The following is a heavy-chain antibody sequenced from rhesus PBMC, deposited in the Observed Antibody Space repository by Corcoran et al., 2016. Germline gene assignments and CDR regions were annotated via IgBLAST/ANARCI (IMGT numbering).Heavy chain of an antibody. J-gene: IGHJ4*01. Sequence: QVQLQESGPAVVKPSETLSLTCAVSGGSISSSNWWSWIRQSPGKGLEWIGGIYGSGGSTEYNPSLKSRFTISIDTSKNQFSLKLSSVTAADTAVYYCARRGSGWTRDYGGQGVLVTVSS. D-gene: IGHD6-31*01. CDR1: GGSISSSNW. CDR3: ARRGSGWTRDY. V-gene: IGHV4-93*02. CDR2: IYGSGGST.